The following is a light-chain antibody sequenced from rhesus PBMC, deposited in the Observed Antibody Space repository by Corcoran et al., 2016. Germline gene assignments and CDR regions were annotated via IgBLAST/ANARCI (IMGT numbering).Light chain of an antibody. V-gene: IGKV1-21*01. CDR1: QGISIW. Sequence: DIQMTQSPSSLSASVGDRVTITCRASQGISIWLAWYQQKPGKAPKLLIYKASSLQSGVPSRFSGSVSGTDFTLPSNSLQPEDFSTYWCQQYNSAPRTFGPGTKLDIK. CDR3: QQYNSAPRT. J-gene: IGKJ3*01. CDR2: KAS.